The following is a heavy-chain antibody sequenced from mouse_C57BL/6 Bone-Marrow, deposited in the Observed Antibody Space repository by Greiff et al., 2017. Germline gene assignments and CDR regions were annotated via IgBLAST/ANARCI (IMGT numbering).Heavy chain of an antibody. Sequence: QQSGAELVRPGTSVQMSCKASGYTFTNYWIGWAKQRPGHGLEWIGDIYPGGGYTNYHEKFKGKATLTADKSASTAYMQFSSLTSEDSAIYYCARHYYGSSYGYWGQGTTLTVSS. D-gene: IGHD1-1*01. CDR1: GYTFTNYW. CDR3: ARHYYGSSYGY. V-gene: IGHV1-63*01. CDR2: IYPGGGYT. J-gene: IGHJ2*01.